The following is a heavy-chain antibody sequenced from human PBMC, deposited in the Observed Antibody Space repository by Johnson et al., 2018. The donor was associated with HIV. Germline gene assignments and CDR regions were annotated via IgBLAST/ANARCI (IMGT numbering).Heavy chain of an antibody. D-gene: IGHD3-10*01. V-gene: IGHV3-30-3*01. CDR1: GFTFNTYA. CDR2: ISYAGDNQ. J-gene: IGHJ3*01. Sequence: QVQLVESGGGVVQPGRSLKLSCTVSGFTFNTYAMYWVRQALGRGLEWVAVISYAGDNQYYADSVKGRFTISRDNSKNTLYLQMNSLRSEDTAVYYCARDAQHCRNYFGSGNGAFDGWGQGTMVTVTS. CDR3: ARDAQHCRNYFGSGNGAFDG.